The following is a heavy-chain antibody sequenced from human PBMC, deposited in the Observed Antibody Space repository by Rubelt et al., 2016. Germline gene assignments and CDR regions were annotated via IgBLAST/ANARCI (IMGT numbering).Heavy chain of an antibody. V-gene: IGHV1-69*10. Sequence: QVQLVQSGAEVKKPGASVKVSCKASGYTFTSYGISWVRQAPGQGLEWMGGIIPILGIANFAQKFQGTFTITADNSTRTAYMELSSLRAEDTAVYYCALTGDYYFDYWGQGTLVTVSS. CDR3: ALTGDYYFDY. CDR2: IIPILGIA. J-gene: IGHJ4*02. D-gene: IGHD7-27*01. CDR1: GYTFTSYG.